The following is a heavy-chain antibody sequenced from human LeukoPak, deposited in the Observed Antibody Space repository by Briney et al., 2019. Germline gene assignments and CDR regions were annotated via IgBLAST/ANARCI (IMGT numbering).Heavy chain of an antibody. CDR2: IKEDGSKK. J-gene: IGHJ5*02. V-gene: IGHV3-7*01. CDR1: GFTFSTFW. D-gene: IGHD3-16*01. CDR3: AREGGLNWFDP. Sequence: GGSLRLSCAASGFTFSTFWMSWFRQAPGKGLEWVANIKEDGSKKFYVDSVKGRFSISRDNAEDSLYLQMHSLRAEDTAVYYCAREGGLNWFDPWGQGTLVTVSS.